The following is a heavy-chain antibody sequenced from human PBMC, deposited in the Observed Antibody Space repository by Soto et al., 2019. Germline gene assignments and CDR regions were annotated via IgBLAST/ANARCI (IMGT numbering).Heavy chain of an antibody. Sequence: ASVKVSCKASGYTFTSYDINWVRQATGQGLEWMGWMNPNSGNTGYAQKFQGRVTMTRNTSISTAYMELSSLRSEDTAVYYCARGYYCTNGVCHPRAFDIWGQGTMVTVS. V-gene: IGHV1-8*01. J-gene: IGHJ3*02. CDR2: MNPNSGNT. CDR1: GYTFTSYD. D-gene: IGHD2-8*01. CDR3: ARGYYCTNGVCHPRAFDI.